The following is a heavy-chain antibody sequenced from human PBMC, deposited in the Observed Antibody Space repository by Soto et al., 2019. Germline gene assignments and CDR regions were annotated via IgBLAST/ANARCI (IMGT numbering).Heavy chain of an antibody. CDR2: ISSSSSYI. D-gene: IGHD3-10*01. CDR3: ARDGGASTFDFDS. Sequence: PGGSLRLSCAASGFTFSSYSMNWVRQAPGKGLEWVSSISSSSSYIYYADSVKGRFTISRDNAKNSLYLQMDSLRVEDTAVYYCARDGGASTFDFDSWGQGTLVTVSS. CDR1: GFTFSSYS. J-gene: IGHJ4*02. V-gene: IGHV3-21*01.